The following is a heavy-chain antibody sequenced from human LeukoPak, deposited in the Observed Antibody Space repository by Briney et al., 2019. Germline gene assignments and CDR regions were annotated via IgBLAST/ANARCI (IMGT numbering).Heavy chain of an antibody. D-gene: IGHD4-11*01. V-gene: IGHV4-59*01. CDR2: IYYSGST. CDR3: AREGISMTTVDYYGMDV. J-gene: IGHJ6*02. CDR1: GGSIGSYY. Sequence: SETLSLTCTVSGGSIGSYYWSWIRQPPGKGLEWIGYIYYSGSTNYNPSLKSRVTISVDTSKNQFSLKLSSVTAADTAVYYCAREGISMTTVDYYGMDVWGQGTTVTVSS.